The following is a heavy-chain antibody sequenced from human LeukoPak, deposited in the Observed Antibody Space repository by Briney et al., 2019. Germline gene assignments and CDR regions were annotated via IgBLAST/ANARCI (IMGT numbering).Heavy chain of an antibody. V-gene: IGHV4-59*01. CDR2: IYHSGST. CDR3: ARGGAARLHFQN. J-gene: IGHJ1*01. Sequence: PSETLSLTCTVSGGSISTYYWNWIRQPPGKGLEWIGYIYHSGSTNYNPSLQSRVTISVDTSKNQYSLNLNSVTAADTAVYYCARGGAARLHFQNWGQGTLVTVSS. CDR1: GGSISTYY. D-gene: IGHD6-6*01.